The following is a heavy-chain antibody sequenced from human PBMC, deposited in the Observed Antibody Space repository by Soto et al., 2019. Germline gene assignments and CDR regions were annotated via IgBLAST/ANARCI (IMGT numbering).Heavy chain of an antibody. J-gene: IGHJ3*02. D-gene: IGHD5-12*01. CDR1: GFTFSSYE. V-gene: IGHV3-48*03. CDR3: TKEKSVMYSGYDAFDI. Sequence: QLVESGGGLVQTGGSLRLSCAASGFTFSSYEMDWVRQAPGKGLEWVAYISSSGTILYGDSVKGRFTISRDNADNSLYLQMNSLTAEYTAVYYCTKEKSVMYSGYDAFDIWGRGQWSPSLQ. CDR2: ISSSGTI.